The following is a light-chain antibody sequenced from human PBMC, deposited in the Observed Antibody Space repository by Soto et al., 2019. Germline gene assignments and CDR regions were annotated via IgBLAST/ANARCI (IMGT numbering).Light chain of an antibody. J-gene: IGLJ3*02. Sequence: QSVLTQPPSVSGSPGQRVTISCTGSSSNIGAGYDVHWYQQLPGTAPKLLIYGNSNRPSGVPDRFSGSKSGTSASLAITGLQAEDEADYYCLSYNSSLSGTVFGGRTKLNV. CDR3: LSYNSSLSGTV. CDR2: GNS. V-gene: IGLV1-40*01. CDR1: SSNIGAGYD.